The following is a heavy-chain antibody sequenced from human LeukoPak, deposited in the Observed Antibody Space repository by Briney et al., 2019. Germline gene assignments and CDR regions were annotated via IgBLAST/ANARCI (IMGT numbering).Heavy chain of an antibody. J-gene: IGHJ4*02. D-gene: IGHD5-24*01. Sequence: HAGRSLRLSCAASGFTFSRHGMNWVRQAPGKGLEWVSGISPSGDIKYYVDSVKGRFTVSRDNSKNTLYLQINSLRDEDTAVYYCAKDDAWLQYNDWGQGTLVTVSS. V-gene: IGHV3-23*01. CDR3: AKDDAWLQYND. CDR2: ISPSGDIK. CDR1: GFTFSRHG.